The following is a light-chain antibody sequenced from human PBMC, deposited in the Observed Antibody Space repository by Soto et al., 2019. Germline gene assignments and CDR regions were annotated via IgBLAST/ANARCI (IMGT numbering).Light chain of an antibody. J-gene: IGKJ4*01. CDR1: QSISSSY. Sequence: DIVLMQSPGTLSLSPGERATLSCRASQSISSSYLAWHQQKPGQAPRLLIYDASKRATGIPARFSGSGSGTDFTLTISSLEPEDFAVYYCQQRSNWLTFGGGTKVDIK. CDR2: DAS. CDR3: QQRSNWLT. V-gene: IGKV3D-20*02.